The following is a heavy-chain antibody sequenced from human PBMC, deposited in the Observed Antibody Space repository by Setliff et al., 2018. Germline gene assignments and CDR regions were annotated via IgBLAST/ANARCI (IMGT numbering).Heavy chain of an antibody. CDR2: INQDGGGE. CDR3: AKGGTHESDY. V-gene: IGHV3-7*03. D-gene: IGHD3-16*01. CDR1: GFTFSGAA. J-gene: IGHJ4*02. Sequence: PGGSLRLSCAASGFTFSGAAIHWVRQAPDKGLEWVASINQDGGGESYVDSVKGRFTISRDNAKNSLYLQMNSLRVEDTAVYYCAKGGTHESDYWGQGTLVTVSS.